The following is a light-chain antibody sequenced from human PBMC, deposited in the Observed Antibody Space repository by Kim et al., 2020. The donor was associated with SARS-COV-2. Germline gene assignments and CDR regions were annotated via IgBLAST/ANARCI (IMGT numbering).Light chain of an antibody. CDR1: SSNIGAGYD. Sequence: RVTIACTGSSSNIGAGYDVHWYQQLPGTAPKLLIYGNSNRPSGVPDRFSGSKSGTSASLAITGLQAEDEADYYCQSYDSSLSGWVFGGGTKLTVL. CDR3: QSYDSSLSGWV. V-gene: IGLV1-40*01. CDR2: GNS. J-gene: IGLJ3*02.